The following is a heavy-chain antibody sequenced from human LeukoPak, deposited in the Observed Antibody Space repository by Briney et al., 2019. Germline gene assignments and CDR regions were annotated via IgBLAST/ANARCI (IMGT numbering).Heavy chain of an antibody. CDR1: GFTVSRNY. D-gene: IGHD5-18*01. V-gene: IGHV3-66*01. J-gene: IGHJ4*02. Sequence: GALRLSCAASGFTVSRNYMSWVRQAPGKGLEWVSVIYSGGNTYYADSVKGRFTISRDNSKNTLHLQMNSLRAEDTAVYYCARDQYSYAHAAHWGQGTLVTVSS. CDR3: ARDQYSYAHAAH. CDR2: IYSGGNT.